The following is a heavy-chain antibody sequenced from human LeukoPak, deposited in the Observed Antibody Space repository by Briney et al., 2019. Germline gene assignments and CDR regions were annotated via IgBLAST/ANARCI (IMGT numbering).Heavy chain of an antibody. V-gene: IGHV4-59*01. J-gene: IGHJ4*02. Sequence: PSETLSLTCTVSGGSISSYYWSWIRQPPGKGLEWIGYIYYSGSTNYNPSPKSRVTISVDTSKNQFSLKLSSVTAADTAVYYCARKQNLRGVLYYFDYWGQGTLVTVSS. CDR3: ARKQNLRGVLYYFDY. CDR2: IYYSGST. CDR1: GGSISSYY. D-gene: IGHD3-3*01.